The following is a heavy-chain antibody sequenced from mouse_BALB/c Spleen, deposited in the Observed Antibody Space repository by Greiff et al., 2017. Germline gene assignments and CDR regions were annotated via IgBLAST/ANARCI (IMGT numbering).Heavy chain of an antibody. Sequence: EVMLVESGGGLVQPGGSLKLSCAASGFTFSSYTMSWVRQTPEKRLEWVAYISNGGGSTYYPDTVKGRFTISRDNAKNTLYLQMSSLKSEDTAMYYCARLTLYAMDYWGQGTSVTVSS. D-gene: IGHD4-1*01. CDR1: GFTFSSYT. V-gene: IGHV5-12-2*01. CDR2: ISNGGGST. CDR3: ARLTLYAMDY. J-gene: IGHJ4*01.